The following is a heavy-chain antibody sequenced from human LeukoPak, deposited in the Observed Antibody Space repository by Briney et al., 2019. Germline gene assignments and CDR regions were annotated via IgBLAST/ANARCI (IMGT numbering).Heavy chain of an antibody. CDR1: GGSFSGYY. D-gene: IGHD3-22*01. J-gene: IGHJ4*02. V-gene: IGHV4-59*01. CDR3: ARGAGYYTFDY. Sequence: SETLSLTCAVYGGSFSGYYWTWIRQPPGKGLEWLGYIYYSGSTNYNPSLKSRVTISVDTSKNQFSLKLSSVTAADTAVYYCARGAGYYTFDYWGQGTLVTVSS. CDR2: IYYSGST.